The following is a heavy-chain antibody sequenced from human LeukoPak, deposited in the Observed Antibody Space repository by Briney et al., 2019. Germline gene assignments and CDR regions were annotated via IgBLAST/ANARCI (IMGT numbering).Heavy chain of an antibody. CDR1: GYTFTSYG. D-gene: IGHD3-16*02. CDR3: ARGMYDYVWGSYRYPLDY. J-gene: IGHJ4*02. V-gene: IGHV1-18*01. Sequence: GASVKVSCKASGYTFTSYGISWVRQAPGQGLEWMGWISAYNGNTNYAQKLQGRVTMTTDTSTSTAYMELRSLRSDDTAVYYCARGMYDYVWGSYRYPLDYWGQGTLVTVSS. CDR2: ISAYNGNT.